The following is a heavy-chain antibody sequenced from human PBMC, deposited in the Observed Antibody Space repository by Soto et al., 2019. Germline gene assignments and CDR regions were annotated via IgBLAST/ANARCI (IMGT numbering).Heavy chain of an antibody. V-gene: IGHV3-23*01. D-gene: IGHD3-22*01. CDR2: ISGGGGRT. Sequence: PGGYLRLSCAASGFTFSSHAMSWVRQAPGKGLEWVSAISGGGGRTYYADSVKGRFTISRDNSKNTLYLQMNSPRAEDTAVYYCASPLVPCYSSSCYDSWGQGTLVTVSS. J-gene: IGHJ5*01. CDR1: GFTFSSHA. CDR3: ASPLVPCYSSSCYDS.